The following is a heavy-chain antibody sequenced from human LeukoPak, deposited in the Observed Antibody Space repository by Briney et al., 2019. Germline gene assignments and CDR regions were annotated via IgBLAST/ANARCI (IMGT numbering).Heavy chain of an antibody. Sequence: SETLSLTCLVSDASVSSSHWNWIRQLPGKGLEWIGCLSYTGKTDYNPSLTSRVTISLDTSKNQVSLKLKSLTAADTAVYYCSEGYFEPFDHWGQGISVTVSS. CDR1: DASVSSSH. J-gene: IGHJ4*02. CDR2: LSYTGKT. D-gene: IGHD5-24*01. V-gene: IGHV4-59*02. CDR3: SEGYFEPFDH.